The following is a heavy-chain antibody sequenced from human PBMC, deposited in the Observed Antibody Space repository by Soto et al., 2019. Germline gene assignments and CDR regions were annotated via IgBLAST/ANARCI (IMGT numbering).Heavy chain of an antibody. J-gene: IGHJ4*02. CDR2: MSASGGSA. CDR3: ATPGLGTGRYFFHD. D-gene: IGHD1-1*01. CDR1: GFTSSSCA. Sequence: EVQLLDSGGGLVQPGGSLRLSCVASGFTSSSCAMRWVRQAPGKGLEGVSGMSASGGSAYYEDSVKGRFTISRDNSKNTLDLQMNSLRAEDTAVYYCATPGLGTGRYFFHDWGQGTLVTVSS. V-gene: IGHV3-23*01.